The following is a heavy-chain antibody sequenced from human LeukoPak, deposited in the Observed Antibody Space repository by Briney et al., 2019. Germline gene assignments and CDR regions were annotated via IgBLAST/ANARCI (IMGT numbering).Heavy chain of an antibody. CDR1: GYTFTGYY. D-gene: IGHD3-9*01. CDR2: INPNSGGT. CDR3: AVYDILTGYGGY. Sequence: AASVKVSCKASGYTFTGYYMHWVRQAPGQGLEWMGWINPNSGGTNYAQKFQGRVTMTRDTSISTAYMELSRLRSDDTAVYYCAVYDILTGYGGYWGQGTLVTVSS. J-gene: IGHJ4*02. V-gene: IGHV1-2*02.